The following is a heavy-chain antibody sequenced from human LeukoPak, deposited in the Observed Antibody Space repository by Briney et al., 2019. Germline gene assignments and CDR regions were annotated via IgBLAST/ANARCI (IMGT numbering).Heavy chain of an antibody. V-gene: IGHV4-39*01. CDR2: IYYSGST. D-gene: IGHD1-26*01. Sequence: NPSETLSLTCTVSGGSISSSSYYWGWIRQPPGKGLEWIGSIYYSGSTYYNPSLKSRVTISVDTSKNQFSLKLSSVTAADTAVYYCARQSGIYPLDYWGQGTLVTVSS. CDR3: ARQSGIYPLDY. CDR1: GGSISSSSYY. J-gene: IGHJ4*02.